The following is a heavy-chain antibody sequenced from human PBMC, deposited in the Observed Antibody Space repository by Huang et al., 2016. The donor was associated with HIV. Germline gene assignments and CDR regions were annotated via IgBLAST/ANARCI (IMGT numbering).Heavy chain of an antibody. CDR2: IDPGDFHT. Sequence: EVQLVQSGAEVKKPGASLKISCKGSGYKFTSYWIAWVRQMPVKGLEWCVMIDPGDFHTRSSPVFQGGVTISSDKSRNTAYLQWSSLKTSDTAMYFWARQRASGSTYFDSWGQGTLLTIYS. CDR3: ARQRASGSTYFDS. J-gene: IGHJ4*02. D-gene: IGHD2-15*01. V-gene: IGHV5-51*01. CDR1: GYKFTSYW.